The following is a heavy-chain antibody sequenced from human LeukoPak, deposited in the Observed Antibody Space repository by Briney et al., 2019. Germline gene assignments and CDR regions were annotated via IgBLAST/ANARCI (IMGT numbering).Heavy chain of an antibody. J-gene: IGHJ4*02. V-gene: IGHV3-23*01. CDR1: GFTFSSYA. Sequence: GGSLRLSCGASGFTFSSYAVGGVRQAPGKGVEWVSDISGSGGSTYNADSVKGRFTISKDNSKNTLYLQMNSLRAEDTAVYYCAKGIAVASYYFDYWGQGTLVTVSS. CDR2: ISGSGGST. D-gene: IGHD6-19*01. CDR3: AKGIAVASYYFDY.